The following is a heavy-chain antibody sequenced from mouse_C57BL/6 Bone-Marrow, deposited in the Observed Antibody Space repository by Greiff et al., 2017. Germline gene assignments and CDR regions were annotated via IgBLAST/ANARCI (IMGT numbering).Heavy chain of an antibody. CDR3: ARSFSY. J-gene: IGHJ3*01. CDR2: IDPSDSDT. V-gene: IGHV1-52*01. Sequence: VQLQQPGAELVRPGSSVKLSCKASGYTFTSYWMHWVKQRPIQGLEWIGNIDPSDSDTHYNQKFKDKATLTVDKSSSTAYMQLSSLTSEDSAVYYCARSFSYWGQGTLVTVSA. CDR1: GYTFTSYW.